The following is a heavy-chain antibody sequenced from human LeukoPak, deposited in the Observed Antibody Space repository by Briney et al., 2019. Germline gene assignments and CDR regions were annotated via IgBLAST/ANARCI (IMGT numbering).Heavy chain of an antibody. CDR1: GFNFIDAW. CDR2: IRSKPDGGTT. V-gene: IGHV3-15*01. CDR3: ATLRRGY. J-gene: IGHJ4*02. Sequence: GGSLRLSCAASGFNFIDAWMSWVRQAPGKGLEWVGRIRSKPDGGTTDYIAPVKGRFAISRDDSKNTVYLQVNSLEIEDSAVYYCATLRRGYWGQGTLVTVSS.